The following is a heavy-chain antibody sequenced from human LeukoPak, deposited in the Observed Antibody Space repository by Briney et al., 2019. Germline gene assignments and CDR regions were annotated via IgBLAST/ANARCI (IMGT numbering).Heavy chain of an antibody. CDR2: IYYSGST. Sequence: SETLSLTCTVSGDSIITGDYSWSWIRQPPGKGLEWIGYIYYSGSTYYNPSLKSRVTISVDTSKYQFSLKLSSVTAADTAVYYCARGYRENYYYYYYLDVWGKGTTVTVSS. J-gene: IGHJ6*03. CDR3: ARGYRENYYYYYYLDV. D-gene: IGHD4-11*01. CDR1: GDSIITGDYS. V-gene: IGHV4-30-4*08.